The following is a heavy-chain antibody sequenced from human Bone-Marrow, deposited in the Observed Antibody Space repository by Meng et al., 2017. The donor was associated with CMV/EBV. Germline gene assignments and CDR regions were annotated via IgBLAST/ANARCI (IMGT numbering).Heavy chain of an antibody. CDR3: ARWPYSSLFDY. J-gene: IGHJ4*02. CDR2: ISSSSYI. Sequence: GESLKISCAASGFTFSSYSMNWVRQAPGKGLEWVSSISSSSYIYYADSVKGRFTISRDNAKNSLYLQMNSLRAEDTAVYYCARWPYSSLFDYWGQGTLVTVSS. D-gene: IGHD6-6*01. CDR1: GFTFSSYS. V-gene: IGHV3-21*01.